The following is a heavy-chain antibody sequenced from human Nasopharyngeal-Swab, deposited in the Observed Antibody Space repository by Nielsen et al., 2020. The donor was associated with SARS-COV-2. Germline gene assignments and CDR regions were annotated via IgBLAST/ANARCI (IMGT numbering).Heavy chain of an antibody. J-gene: IGHJ4*02. CDR1: AFSFNSYG. D-gene: IGHD5-12*01. Sequence: GESLKISCAASAFSFNSYGMHWVRQAPGKGLEWVAIISYDGSNKFYTDSVKGRFTISRDNSKNTLYLQMNSLKPEDTAVYYGARDFNRYSSNYFFDFWGQGTLVTVSS. V-gene: IGHV3-30*03. CDR2: ISYDGSNK. CDR3: ARDFNRYSSNYFFDF.